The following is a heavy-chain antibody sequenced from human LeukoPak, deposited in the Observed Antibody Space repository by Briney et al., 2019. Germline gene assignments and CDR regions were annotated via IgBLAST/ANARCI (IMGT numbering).Heavy chain of an antibody. D-gene: IGHD6-19*01. Sequence: GESLKISCKGSGYSFTSYGIGWVRQMSGKGLEWMGIIYPGDSDTRYSPSFQGQVTISADKSISTAYLQWSSLRASDTAMYYCARPSSGWYRPFDYWGQGTLVTVSS. CDR3: ARPSSGWYRPFDY. J-gene: IGHJ4*02. V-gene: IGHV5-51*01. CDR1: GYSFTSYG. CDR2: IYPGDSDT.